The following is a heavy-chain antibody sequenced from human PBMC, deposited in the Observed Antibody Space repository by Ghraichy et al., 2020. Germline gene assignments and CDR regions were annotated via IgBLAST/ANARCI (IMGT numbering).Heavy chain of an antibody. CDR2: IYYSGTT. J-gene: IGHJ4*02. CDR1: GGSISSSSYY. CDR3: ARRMGGYYFDY. V-gene: IGHV4-39*01. D-gene: IGHD3-16*01. Sequence: GSLSLTCTVSGGSISSSSYYWGWIRQPPGKGLEWIAIIYYSGTTYYNPSLKSRVIISVDTSKSQFSLRLSSVTAADTAVYYCARRMGGYYFDYWGQGTLVTVSS.